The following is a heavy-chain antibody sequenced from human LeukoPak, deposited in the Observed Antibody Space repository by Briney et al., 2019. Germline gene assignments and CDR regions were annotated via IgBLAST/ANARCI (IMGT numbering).Heavy chain of an antibody. CDR3: ARFHRGWYFDY. V-gene: IGHV3-33*01. CDR1: GFTFSSSG. CDR2: IWYDGSNE. J-gene: IGHJ4*02. D-gene: IGHD2-15*01. Sequence: GRSLRLSCIASGFTFSSSGMHWVRQAPGKGLEWVAIIWYDGSNEYYADSVKGRFTISRDNSKNTLYLQMNSLRAEDTAVYYCARFHRGWYFDYWGQGTLVTVSS.